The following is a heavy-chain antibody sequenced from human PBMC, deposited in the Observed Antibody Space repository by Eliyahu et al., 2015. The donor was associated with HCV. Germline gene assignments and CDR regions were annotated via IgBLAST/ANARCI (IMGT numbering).Heavy chain of an antibody. CDR2: INTNTGDP. CDR3: ARDLVATDPPAFDY. D-gene: IGHD5-12*01. V-gene: IGHV7-4-1*02. CDR1: GYTFSHXA. Sequence: QVQLVQSGSELKKPGASVKVSCKTSGYTFSHXAMNWVRRAPGQGLEWMGWINTNTGDPMYAQGFTGRYVFSFDTSVNTAFLQITSLKAEDTAVYYCARDLVATDPPAFDYWGQGTLVTVSS. J-gene: IGHJ4*02.